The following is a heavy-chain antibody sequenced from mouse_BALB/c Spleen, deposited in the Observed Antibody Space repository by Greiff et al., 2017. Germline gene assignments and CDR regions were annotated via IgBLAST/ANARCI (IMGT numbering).Heavy chain of an antibody. D-gene: IGHD4-1*01. J-gene: IGHJ4*01. CDR2: ISYSGST. CDR1: GYSITSDYA. CDR3: ARGDWDVRGYYYAMDY. Sequence: EVQLQQSGPGLVKPSQSLSLTCTVTGYSITSDYAWNWIRQFPGNQLEWMGYISYSGSTSYNPSLKSRISITRDTSKKQFFLQLNSVTTEDTATYYCARGDWDVRGYYYAMDYWGQGTSVTVSS. V-gene: IGHV3-2*02.